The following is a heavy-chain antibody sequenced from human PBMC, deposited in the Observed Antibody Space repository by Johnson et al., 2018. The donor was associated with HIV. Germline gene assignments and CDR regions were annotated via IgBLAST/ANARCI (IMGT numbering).Heavy chain of an antibody. CDR3: ARGGLYIQFLAFDAFDI. CDR2: ISYDGTNK. J-gene: IGHJ3*02. D-gene: IGHD4-11*01. Sequence: VQLVESGGGVVQPGRSLRLSCAASGFTFSSYAMHWVRQAPGKGLEWVASISYDGTNKYYADSVKGRFTISRDNSKNTLYLQMNSLRPEDTAVYFCARGGLYIQFLAFDAFDIWGQGTMVTVSS. V-gene: IGHV3-30-3*01. CDR1: GFTFSSYA.